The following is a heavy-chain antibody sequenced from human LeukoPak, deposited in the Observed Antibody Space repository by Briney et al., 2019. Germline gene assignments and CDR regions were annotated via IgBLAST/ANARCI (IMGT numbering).Heavy chain of an antibody. CDR3: ARDGIAAAGTDY. D-gene: IGHD6-13*01. J-gene: IGHJ4*02. V-gene: IGHV4-39*07. CDR2: IYYSGST. Sequence: PSENLSLTCTVSGGSISSSSYYWGWIRQPPGKGLEWIGSIYYSGSTYYNPSLKSRVTISVDTSKNQFSLKLSSVTAADTAVYYCARDGIAAAGTDYWGQGTLVTVSS. CDR1: GGSISSSSYY.